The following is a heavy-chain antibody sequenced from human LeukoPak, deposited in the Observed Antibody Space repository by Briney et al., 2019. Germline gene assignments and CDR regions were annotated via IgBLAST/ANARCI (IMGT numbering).Heavy chain of an antibody. CDR2: MNPNSGNT. J-gene: IGHJ3*02. D-gene: IGHD2-2*01. CDR3: AGIGYCSSTSCYGYAFDI. V-gene: IGHV1-8*01. CDR1: GYTFTSYD. Sequence: ASVKVSCKAFGYTFTSYDINWVRQATGQGLEWMGWMNPNSGNTGYAQKFQGRVTMTRNTSISTAYMELSSLRSEDTAVYYCAGIGYCSSTSCYGYAFDIWGQGIMVTVSS.